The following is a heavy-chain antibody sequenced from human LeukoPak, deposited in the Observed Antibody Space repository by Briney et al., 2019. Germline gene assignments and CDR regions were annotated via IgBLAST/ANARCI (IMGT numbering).Heavy chain of an antibody. J-gene: IGHJ6*03. CDR2: IIPIFGTA. CDR3: ARDLSDYGDRTSYYYYYMDV. D-gene: IGHD4-17*01. Sequence: SVKVSCKASGGTFSSYAISWVRQAPGQGLEWMGGIIPIFGTANYAQKFQGRVTITTDESTSTAYMELSSLRSEDTAVYYCARDLSDYGDRTSYYYYYMDVWGKGTTVTVSS. V-gene: IGHV1-69*05. CDR1: GGTFSSYA.